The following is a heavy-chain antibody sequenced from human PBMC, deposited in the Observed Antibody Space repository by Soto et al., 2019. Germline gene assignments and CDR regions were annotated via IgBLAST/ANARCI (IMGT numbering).Heavy chain of an antibody. CDR3: ARGAENSGYMGDDAFDI. J-gene: IGHJ3*02. Sequence: QLQLQESGSGLVKPSETLSLTCTVSGDSISSSGYSWSWIRQPPGKGLEWIGYIYHSGSTYYNPSLKSRVTISLDRSKNQFSLNLSSVTAADTAVYYCARGAENSGYMGDDAFDIWGQGTMVTVSS. D-gene: IGHD5-18*01. CDR1: GDSISSSGYS. CDR2: IYHSGST. V-gene: IGHV4-30-2*01.